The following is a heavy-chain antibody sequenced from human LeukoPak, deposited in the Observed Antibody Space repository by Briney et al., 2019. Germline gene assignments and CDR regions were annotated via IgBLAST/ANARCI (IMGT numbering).Heavy chain of an antibody. CDR1: GFTFSTSE. CDR2: ISSSGTTI. CDR3: ARDYDISSGAMDV. D-gene: IGHD3-9*01. Sequence: PGGSLRLPCVASGFTFSTSEMNWVRQAPGKGLEWVSYISSSGTTISYADSVRGRFIISRDNAKNSLYLQMNSLRAEDTSIYYCARDYDISSGAMDVWGKGTTVTVSS. J-gene: IGHJ6*04. V-gene: IGHV3-48*03.